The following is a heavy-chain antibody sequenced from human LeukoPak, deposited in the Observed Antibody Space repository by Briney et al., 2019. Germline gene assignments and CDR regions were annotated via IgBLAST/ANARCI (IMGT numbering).Heavy chain of an antibody. CDR2: LYSGGST. V-gene: IGHV3-53*04. CDR1: GFTVSSNY. D-gene: IGHD6-19*01. CDR3: ARAGSDYSSGWDFDY. J-gene: IGHJ4*02. Sequence: GGSLRLSCAASGFTVSSNYMSWVRHAPGKALEGVSFLYSGGSTYYADSVKGRFTIYRHNSKNTLYLQMNSLGAEDTAVYYCARAGSDYSSGWDFDYWGQGTLVTVSS.